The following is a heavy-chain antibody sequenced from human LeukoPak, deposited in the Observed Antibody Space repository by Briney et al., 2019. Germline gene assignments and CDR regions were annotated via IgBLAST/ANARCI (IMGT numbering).Heavy chain of an antibody. CDR2: ISLSSTCT. CDR3: ARDRREGFDCSSTSRPYYYSGMDV. V-gene: IGHV3-11*06. CDR1: GFTFSDYY. D-gene: IGHD2-2*01. Sequence: PGGSLRLSCAASGFTFSDYYMSWIRQAPGKGLEWVSYISLSSTCTNYADSVKGRFTISRDNSKNSLYLQMSSLRAEDTAVYYCARDRREGFDCSSTSRPYYYSGMDVWGQGTTVTVSS. J-gene: IGHJ6*02.